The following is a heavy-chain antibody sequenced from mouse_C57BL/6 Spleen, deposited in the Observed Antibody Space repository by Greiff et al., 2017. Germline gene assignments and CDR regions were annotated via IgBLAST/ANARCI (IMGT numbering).Heavy chain of an antibody. Sequence: EVQRVESGPGLAKPSQTLSLTCSVTGYSITSDYWNWIRKFPGNKLEYMGYISYSGSTYYNPSLKSRISITRDTSKNQYYLQLNSVTTEDTATYXCARAGAYDSNPGAIGNRGEETSVTVSP. CDR1: GYSITSDY. V-gene: IGHV3-8*01. CDR2: ISYSGST. D-gene: IGHD2-5*01. J-gene: IGHJ4*01. CDR3: ARAGAYDSNPGAIGN.